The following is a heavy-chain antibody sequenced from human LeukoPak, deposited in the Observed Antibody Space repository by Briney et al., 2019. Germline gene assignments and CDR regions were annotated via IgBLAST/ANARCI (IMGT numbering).Heavy chain of an antibody. CDR3: AGEDIPLFKDAFDI. V-gene: IGHV3-74*01. CDR2: FKWDGII. Sequence: GSMALCWGAAGIISSTVLRGGGRPVRRKGVVGVSRFKWDGIISYADSVKGRFTISRDNAKNTVLLQMNSLRAEGTALYYCAGEDIPLFKDAFDIWGQGTMVTVSS. CDR1: GIISSTVL. J-gene: IGHJ3*02. D-gene: IGHD5-12*01.